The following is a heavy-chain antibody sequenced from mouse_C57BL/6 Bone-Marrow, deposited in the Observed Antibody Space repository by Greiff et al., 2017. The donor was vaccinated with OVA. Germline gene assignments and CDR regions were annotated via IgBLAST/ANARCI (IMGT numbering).Heavy chain of an antibody. D-gene: IGHD4-1*02. CDR3: ARTNWDGDYYAMDY. CDR2: IDPSDSYT. CDR1: GYTFTSYW. V-gene: IGHV1-69*01. J-gene: IGHJ4*01. Sequence: QVQLQQSGAELVMPGASVKLSCKASGYTFTSYWMHWVKQRPGQGLEWIGEIDPSDSYTNYNQKFKGKSTLTVDKSSSTAYMQLSSLTSEDSAVYYCARTNWDGDYYAMDYWGQGTSVTVSS.